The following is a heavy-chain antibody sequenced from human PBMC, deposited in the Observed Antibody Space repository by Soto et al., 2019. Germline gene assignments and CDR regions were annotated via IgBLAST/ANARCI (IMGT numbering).Heavy chain of an antibody. J-gene: IGHJ4*02. CDR1: GFTFRSSW. Sequence: EVQLVESGGGLVQPGGSLRLSCVASGFTFRSSWMHWVRQAPGKGLVWVSRINSGATTKHYAEYAKGRFTIARDNAENTLYLQTDSLTAEDTAVYFCARGPTGWFSYDYWGQGALLTVS. CDR2: INSGATTK. V-gene: IGHV3-74*01. D-gene: IGHD6-19*01. CDR3: ARGPTGWFSYDY.